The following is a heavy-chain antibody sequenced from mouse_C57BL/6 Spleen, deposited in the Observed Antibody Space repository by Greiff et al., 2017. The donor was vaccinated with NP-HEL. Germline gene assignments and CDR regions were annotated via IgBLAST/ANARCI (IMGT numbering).Heavy chain of an antibody. CDR2: ISSGSSTI. V-gene: IGHV5-17*01. J-gene: IGHJ3*01. CDR1: GFTFSDYG. D-gene: IGHD2-4*01. Sequence: EVQLVESGGGLVKPGGSLKLSCAASGFTFSDYGMHWVRQAPEKGLEWVAYISSGSSTIYYADPVKGRFTISRDNAKNTLFLQMTSLRSEDTAMYYCARKEAFYYDYDGFAYWGQGTLVTVSA. CDR3: ARKEAFYYDYDGFAY.